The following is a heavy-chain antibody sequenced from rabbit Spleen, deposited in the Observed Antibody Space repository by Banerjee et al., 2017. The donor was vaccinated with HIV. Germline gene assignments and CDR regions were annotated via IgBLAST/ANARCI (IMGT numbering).Heavy chain of an antibody. Sequence: EESGGDLVKPEGSLTLTCIASGFSFSSSYWICWVRQSPGKGLEWIACIYAGSSGTTYYASWAKGRFTISKTSSTTVTLQMTRLTAADTATYFCARDTSSSFSSYGMDLWGQGTLVTVS. CDR3: ARDTSSSFSSYGMDL. CDR1: GFSFSSSYW. CDR2: IYAGSSGTT. V-gene: IGHV1S45*01. D-gene: IGHD1-1*01. J-gene: IGHJ6*01.